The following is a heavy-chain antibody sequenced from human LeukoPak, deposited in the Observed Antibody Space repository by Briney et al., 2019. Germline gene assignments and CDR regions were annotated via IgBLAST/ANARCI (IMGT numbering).Heavy chain of an antibody. J-gene: IGHJ6*03. V-gene: IGHV6-1*01. CDR1: GDTVSSSSVA. Sequence: SQTLSLTCAISGDTVSSSSVAWNWIRQSPSRGLEWLGRTYYRSKWYSDYAVSVKSRITINPDTSKNQFSLQLNSVTPEDTAVYYCARGPQVVGHYYIDEWGKGTTVTVSS. D-gene: IGHD2-15*01. CDR3: ARGPQVVGHYYIDE. CDR2: TYYRSKWYS.